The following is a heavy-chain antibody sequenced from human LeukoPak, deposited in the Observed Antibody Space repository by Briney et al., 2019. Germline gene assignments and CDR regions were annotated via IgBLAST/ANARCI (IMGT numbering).Heavy chain of an antibody. J-gene: IGHJ4*02. CDR2: ISSSSSYI. CDR3: ARDLAMVRGAGSFDY. Sequence: PGGYLRLSCAASGFTFSSYSMNWVRQAPGKGLEWVSSISSSSSYIYYADSVKGRFTISRDNAKNSLYLQMNSLRAEDTAVYYCARDLAMVRGAGSFDYWGQGTLVTVSS. CDR1: GFTFSSYS. V-gene: IGHV3-21*01. D-gene: IGHD3-10*01.